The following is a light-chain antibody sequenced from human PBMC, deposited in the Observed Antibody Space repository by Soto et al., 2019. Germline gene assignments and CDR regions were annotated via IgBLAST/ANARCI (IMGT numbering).Light chain of an antibody. V-gene: IGKV3-15*01. CDR2: GAS. J-gene: IGKJ4*01. CDR3: QQYSYWPLT. Sequence: EIVMTQSPATLSVSPGERATLSCRASQSVSSTLAWYQQKRGQAPRLLIYGASTRATGIPARFSGSGSGTEFTLTISSLQSEDVEVYYCQQYSYWPLTFGGGTKVEIK. CDR1: QSVSST.